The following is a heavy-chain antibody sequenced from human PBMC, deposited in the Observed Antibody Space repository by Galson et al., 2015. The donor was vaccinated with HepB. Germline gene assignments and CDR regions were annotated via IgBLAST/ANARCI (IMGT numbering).Heavy chain of an antibody. CDR3: ARRYCSSTSCYGPFDY. CDR2: IYPGDSDA. V-gene: IGHV5-51*03. Sequence: QSGAEVKKPGESLKISCKGSGYSFATYWIGWVRQMPEKGLEWMGIIYPGDSDARYSPSFQGQVTISADKSISTAYLQWSSLKASDSAMYYCARRYCSSTSCYGPFDYWGQGTLVTVSS. D-gene: IGHD2-2*01. J-gene: IGHJ4*02. CDR1: GYSFATYW.